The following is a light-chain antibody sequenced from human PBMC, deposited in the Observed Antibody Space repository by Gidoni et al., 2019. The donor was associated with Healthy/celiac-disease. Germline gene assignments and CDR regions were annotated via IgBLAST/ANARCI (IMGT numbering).Light chain of an antibody. CDR2: LGS. Sequence: DIVMTQYPLSLTVTPGEPASITCRSSQSLLHSNGYNYLDWYLQKPGQSPQLLIYLGSNRASGGPDRFSGSGSGTDFTLKISRVEAEDVGVYYCMQALQTPLTFGGGTKVEIK. V-gene: IGKV2-28*01. CDR3: MQALQTPLT. CDR1: QSLLHSNGYNY. J-gene: IGKJ4*01.